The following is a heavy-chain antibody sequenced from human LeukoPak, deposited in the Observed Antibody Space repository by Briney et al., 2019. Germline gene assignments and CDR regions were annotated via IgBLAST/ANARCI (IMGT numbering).Heavy chain of an antibody. CDR2: IYYSGST. Sequence: SETLSLTCALSGDSFTDYYWSWIRQPPGKGLEWIGYIYYSGSTNYNPSLKSRVTISVDTSKNQFSLKLSSVTAADTAVYYCARVGQQLVHWFDPWGQGTLVTVSS. D-gene: IGHD6-13*01. CDR1: GDSFTDYY. CDR3: ARVGQQLVHWFDP. J-gene: IGHJ5*02. V-gene: IGHV4-59*01.